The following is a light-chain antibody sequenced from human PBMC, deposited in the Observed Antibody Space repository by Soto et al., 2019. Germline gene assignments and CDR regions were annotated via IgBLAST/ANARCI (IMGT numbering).Light chain of an antibody. CDR1: QSVSSSY. J-gene: IGKJ1*01. Sequence: DIVLTLSPDSLAVSLGERATINCKSSQSVSSSYLAWYQQKPGQAPRLLIYGASSRATGIPDRFSGSGSGTDFTLTISRLEPEDFAVYYCQQYGSSHRTFGQGTKVDIK. V-gene: IGKV3-20*01. CDR2: GAS. CDR3: QQYGSSHRT.